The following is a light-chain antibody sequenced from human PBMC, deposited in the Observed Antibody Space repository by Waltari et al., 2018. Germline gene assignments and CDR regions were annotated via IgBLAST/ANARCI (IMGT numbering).Light chain of an antibody. V-gene: IGLV3-1*01. Sequence: SYELTRLPSLSVSPGQKASITRAGAIWGDTFACWYQQKPCQSPVLVTYQDSQRPSGILERFSGSNSGNTATLTISGTQAMDEADYYCQAWDSLVVFGGGTKLTGL. CDR1: IWGDTF. CDR3: QAWDSLVV. CDR2: QDS. J-gene: IGLJ2*01.